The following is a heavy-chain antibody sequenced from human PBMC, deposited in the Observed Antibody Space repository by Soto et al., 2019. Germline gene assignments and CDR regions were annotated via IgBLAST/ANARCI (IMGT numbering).Heavy chain of an antibody. Sequence: QVTLKESGPVLVKPTETLTLTCTVSGFSLSNARMGVSWIRQPPGKALEWLAHIFSNDEKSYSTSLKSRLTISKDTAKSQVVLTMTNMDPVDTATYYCARIPHSGSYYWGYYFDYWGQGTLVTVSS. CDR2: IFSNDEK. J-gene: IGHJ4*02. V-gene: IGHV2-26*01. CDR3: ARIPHSGSYYWGYYFDY. CDR1: GFSLSNARMG. D-gene: IGHD1-26*01.